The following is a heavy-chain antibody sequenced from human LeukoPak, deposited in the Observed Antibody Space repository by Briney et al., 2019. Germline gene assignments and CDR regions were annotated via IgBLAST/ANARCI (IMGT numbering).Heavy chain of an antibody. D-gene: IGHD3-3*01. CDR3: ARPTNLYDFPHVGIDY. V-gene: IGHV3-23*01. CDR1: GFTFNNYA. CDR2: IMIGGDGK. Sequence: TGGSLRLSCAGSGFTFNNYAMSWVRRAPRKGLEWVSTIMIGGDGKHYADSVKGRFTISRDNSKNTLYLQMNSLRAEDTAVYYCARPTNLYDFPHVGIDYWGQGTLVTVSS. J-gene: IGHJ4*02.